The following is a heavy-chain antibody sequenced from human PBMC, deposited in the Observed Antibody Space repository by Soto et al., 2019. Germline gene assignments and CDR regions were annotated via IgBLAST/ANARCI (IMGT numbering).Heavy chain of an antibody. Sequence: ASVKVSCKASGGTFSSYAISWVRQAPGQGLEWMGGIIPIFGTANYAQKFQGRVTITADESTSTAYMELSSLRSEDTAVYYCARDLMSLHGSGSYNYYGMDVWG. J-gene: IGHJ6*02. D-gene: IGHD3-10*01. CDR2: IIPIFGTA. CDR1: GGTFSSYA. V-gene: IGHV1-69*13. CDR3: ARDLMSLHGSGSYNYYGMDV.